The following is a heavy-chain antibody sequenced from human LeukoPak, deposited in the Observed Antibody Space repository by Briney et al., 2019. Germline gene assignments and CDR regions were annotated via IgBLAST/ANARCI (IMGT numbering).Heavy chain of an antibody. CDR2: INHSGST. Sequence: SETLSLTCTVSGGSISSSSYYWGWIRQPPGKGLEWIGEINHSGSTNYNPSLKSRVTISVDTSKNQFSLKLSSVTAADTAVYYCARSDCSSTSCYTRYFDYWGQGTLVTVSS. V-gene: IGHV4-39*07. J-gene: IGHJ4*02. CDR3: ARSDCSSTSCYTRYFDY. D-gene: IGHD2-2*02. CDR1: GGSISSSSYY.